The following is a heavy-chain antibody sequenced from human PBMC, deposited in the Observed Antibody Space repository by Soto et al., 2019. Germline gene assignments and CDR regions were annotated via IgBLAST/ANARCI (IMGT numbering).Heavy chain of an antibody. CDR2: ISSSSSYI. Sequence: GSLRLSCAASEFTFSSYSLNWVRQTPGKGLEWVSSISSSSSYIYYADSVKGRFTISRDNAKNSLYLQMNSLRAEDTAVYYCAREGIAVAGYYFDYWGQGTLVTVSS. CDR3: AREGIAVAGYYFDY. D-gene: IGHD6-19*01. V-gene: IGHV3-21*01. J-gene: IGHJ4*02. CDR1: EFTFSSYS.